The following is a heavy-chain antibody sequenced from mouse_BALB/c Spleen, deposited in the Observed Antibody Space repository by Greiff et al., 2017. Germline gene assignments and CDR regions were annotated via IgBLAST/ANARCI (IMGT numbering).Heavy chain of an antibody. CDR1: GYTFSSYW. J-gene: IGHJ4*01. V-gene: IGHV1-9*01. CDR2: ILPGSGST. D-gene: IGHD2-1*01. CDR3: AIYGNYWYAMDY. Sequence: QVQLQQSGAELMKPGASVKISCKATGYTFSSYWIEWVKQRPGHGLEWIGEILPGSGSTNYNEKFKGKATFTADTSSNTAYMQLSSLTSEDSAVYYCAIYGNYWYAMDYWGQGTSVTVSS.